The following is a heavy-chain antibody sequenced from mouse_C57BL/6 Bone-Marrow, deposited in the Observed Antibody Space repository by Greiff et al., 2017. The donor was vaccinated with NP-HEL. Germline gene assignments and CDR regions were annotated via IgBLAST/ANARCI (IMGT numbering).Heavy chain of an antibody. CDR1: GFTFSNYW. J-gene: IGHJ4*01. V-gene: IGHV6-3*01. CDR2: IRLKSDNYAT. CDR3: TGYAMDY. Sequence: EVKLLESGGGLVQPGGSMKLSCVASGFTFSNYWMNWVRQSPEKGLEWVAQIRLKSDNYATHYAESVKGRFTISRDDSKSIVYLQMNNLRAEDTGIYYCTGYAMDYWGQGTSVTVSS.